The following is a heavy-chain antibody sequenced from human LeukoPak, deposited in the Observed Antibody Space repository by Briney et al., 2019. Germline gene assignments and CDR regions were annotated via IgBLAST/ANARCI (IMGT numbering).Heavy chain of an antibody. J-gene: IGHJ6*04. V-gene: IGHV3-7*01. CDR2: IKQDGSEK. CDR1: GFTFSNYW. Sequence: GGSLRLSCAASGFTFSNYWMSWVRQAPGKGLEWVANIKQDGSEKYYVDSVKGRFTISRDNAKNSLYLQMNSLRAEDTAVYYCARDSYEWELLRAPMDVWGKGTTVTVSS. CDR3: ARDSYEWELLRAPMDV. D-gene: IGHD1-26*01.